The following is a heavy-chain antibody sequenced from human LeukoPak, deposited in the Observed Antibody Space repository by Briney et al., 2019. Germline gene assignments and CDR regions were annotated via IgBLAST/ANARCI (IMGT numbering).Heavy chain of an antibody. V-gene: IGHV1-46*01. Sequence: VASEKVSCKASGYTFTSYYMHWVRQAPGRGLEWMGIINPSGGSTSYAQKFQGRVTMTRDTSTSTVYMELSSLRSEDTAVYYCARAYYYDSSGYYPFDYWGQGTLVTVSS. CDR2: INPSGGST. J-gene: IGHJ4*02. CDR1: GYTFTSYY. D-gene: IGHD3-22*01. CDR3: ARAYYYDSSGYYPFDY.